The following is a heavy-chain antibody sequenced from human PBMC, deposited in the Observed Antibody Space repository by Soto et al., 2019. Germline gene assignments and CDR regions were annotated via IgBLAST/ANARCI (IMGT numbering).Heavy chain of an antibody. Sequence: GGSLRLSCAASGFTFDGYGMSWFRQAPGKGLEWVANIKQDGSEKYYVDSVKGRFTISRDNAKNSLYLQMNSLRAEDTAVYYCARVYCTNGVCYHPLAAFDIWGQGTMVTVSS. CDR2: IKQDGSEK. J-gene: IGHJ3*02. D-gene: IGHD2-8*01. CDR1: GFTFDGYG. V-gene: IGHV3-7*01. CDR3: ARVYCTNGVCYHPLAAFDI.